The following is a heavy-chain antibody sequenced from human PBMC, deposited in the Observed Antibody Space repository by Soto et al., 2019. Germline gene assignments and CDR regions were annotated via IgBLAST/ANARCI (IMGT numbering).Heavy chain of an antibody. V-gene: IGHV1-46*01. Sequence: QVQLVQSGAEVKKPGASVKVSCKASGYTFTGYYMHWVRQAPGQGLELMGIINPSGGSTSYAQKFQGRVTMTRDTSTSTVYMELSSLRSEDTAVYYCASFSPYGGHFDYWGQGTLVTVSS. CDR1: GYTFTGYY. D-gene: IGHD4-17*01. CDR2: INPSGGST. CDR3: ASFSPYGGHFDY. J-gene: IGHJ4*02.